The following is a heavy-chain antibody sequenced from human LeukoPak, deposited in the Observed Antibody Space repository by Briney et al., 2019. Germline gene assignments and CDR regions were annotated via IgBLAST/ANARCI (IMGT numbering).Heavy chain of an antibody. CDR3: ASEDVDTGDF. D-gene: IGHD5-18*01. V-gene: IGHV3-30*01. J-gene: IGHJ4*02. CDR1: GFTFTNAG. CDR2: ISHDGTNK. Sequence: GGSLRLSCAGSGFTFTNAGIHWVRLAAGKGLEWVSFISHDGTNKYYSDSVDGRFTVSRLNSQNTVYLQMTDLRPDDTATYYCASEDVDTGDFWGQGTLVTVSS.